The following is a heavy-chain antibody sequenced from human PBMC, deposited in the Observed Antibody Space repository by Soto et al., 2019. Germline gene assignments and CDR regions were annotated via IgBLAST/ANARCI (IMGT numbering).Heavy chain of an antibody. CDR1: GGTFSSYT. CDR2: IIPILGIA. Sequence: QVQLVQSGAEVKKPGSSVKVSCKASGGTFSSYTISWVRQAPGQGLEWMGRIIPILGIANYAQKFQGRVTITGDKSTSTAYMELSSLRSEDTAVYYCARTAGYSSSWYYFDYWGQGTLVTVSS. V-gene: IGHV1-69*02. J-gene: IGHJ4*02. D-gene: IGHD6-13*01. CDR3: ARTAGYSSSWYYFDY.